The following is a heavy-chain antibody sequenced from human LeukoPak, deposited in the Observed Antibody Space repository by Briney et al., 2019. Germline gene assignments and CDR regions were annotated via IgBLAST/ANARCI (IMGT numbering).Heavy chain of an antibody. J-gene: IGHJ4*02. D-gene: IGHD1-14*01. CDR1: GFTFDDYA. Sequence: PGRSLRLSCAASGFTFDDYAMHWVRQAPGKGLEWVSGISWNSGSIGYADSVKGRFTISRDNAKNSLYLQMNSLRAEDTALYYCAKDTSLNRGIDYWGQGTLVTVSS. V-gene: IGHV3-9*01. CDR3: AKDTSLNRGIDY. CDR2: ISWNSGSI.